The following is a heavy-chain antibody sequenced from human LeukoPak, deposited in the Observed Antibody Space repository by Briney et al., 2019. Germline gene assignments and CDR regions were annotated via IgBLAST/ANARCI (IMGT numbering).Heavy chain of an antibody. D-gene: IGHD3-9*01. Sequence: SETLSLTCTVSGASVTSGSHFWSWIRQPPGKGLEWIAYIYYGGSTNYNPSLKSRVTISVDTSKNQFSLKLSSVTAADTAVYYCASQSDILSGYPIGYWGQGTLVTVSS. CDR3: ASQSDILSGYPIGY. J-gene: IGHJ4*02. V-gene: IGHV4-61*01. CDR1: GASVTSGSHF. CDR2: IYYGGST.